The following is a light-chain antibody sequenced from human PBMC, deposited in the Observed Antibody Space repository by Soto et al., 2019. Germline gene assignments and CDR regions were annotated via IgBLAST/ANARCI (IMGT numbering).Light chain of an antibody. CDR3: QQLNSYPRLFS. J-gene: IGKJ3*01. Sequence: DIQLTQSPSFLSASVGDIVTITCRASQGISSYLAWYQQKPGKAPKLLIYAASTLQSGVPSRFSGSGSGTEFTLTISSLQPEDFATYYCQQLNSYPRLFSFGHGTKVDSK. CDR1: QGISSY. V-gene: IGKV1-9*01. CDR2: AAS.